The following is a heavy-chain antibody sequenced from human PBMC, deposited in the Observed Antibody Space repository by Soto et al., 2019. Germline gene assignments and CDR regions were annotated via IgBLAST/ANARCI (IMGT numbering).Heavy chain of an antibody. D-gene: IGHD6-13*01. CDR3: ARLGSSWYVRY. Sequence: QLQLQESGPGLVKPSETLSLPCTVSGGSISSSSYYWGWIRQPPGKVLEWIGSIDYSGSTYYNPSLKSRVTISVDTSKNQFALKLSSVTAADTAVYYCARLGSSWYVRYWGQGTLVTVSS. V-gene: IGHV4-39*01. J-gene: IGHJ4*02. CDR1: GGSISSSSYY. CDR2: IDYSGST.